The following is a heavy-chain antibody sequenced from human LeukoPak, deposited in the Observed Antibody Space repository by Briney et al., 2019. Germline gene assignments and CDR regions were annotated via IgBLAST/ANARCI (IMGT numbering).Heavy chain of an antibody. D-gene: IGHD6-13*01. CDR3: ARVVAAAGTLGFDY. CDR1: GFTFSTYA. CDR2: ISGSGGNK. J-gene: IGHJ4*02. V-gene: IGHV3-23*01. Sequence: GGSLRLSCAGSGFTFSTYAMSWVRQAPGKGLEWVSVISGSGGNKYQADSVKGRFAISRDNSRNTLYLQMSSLRAEDTAVYYCARVVAAAGTLGFDYWGQGTLVTVSS.